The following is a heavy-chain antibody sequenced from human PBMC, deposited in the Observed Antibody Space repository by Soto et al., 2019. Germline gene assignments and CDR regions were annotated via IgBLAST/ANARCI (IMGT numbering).Heavy chain of an antibody. V-gene: IGHV3-7*01. CDR2: IKQDGSEK. CDR3: ARLGGHYYYYMDV. J-gene: IGHJ6*03. Sequence: GGSLRLSCAASGFTFSSYWMSWVRQAPGKGLGWVANIKQDGSEKYYVDSVKGRFTISRDNAKNSLYLQMNSLRAEDTAVYYCARLGGHYYYYMDVWGKGTTVTVSS. CDR1: GFTFSSYW. D-gene: IGHD1-26*01.